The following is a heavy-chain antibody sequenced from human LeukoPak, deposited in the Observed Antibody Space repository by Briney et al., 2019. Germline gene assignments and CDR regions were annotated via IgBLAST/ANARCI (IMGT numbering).Heavy chain of an antibody. D-gene: IGHD2-15*01. Sequence: GGSLRLSCAASGFTFSSYAMSWVRQAPGKGLEWVSAISGSGGSTYYADSVKGRFTISRDNSKNTLYLQMNSLRAEDTAVYYYANGLDIVVSGVFDYWGQGTLVTVSS. V-gene: IGHV3-23*01. CDR1: GFTFSSYA. CDR2: ISGSGGST. CDR3: ANGLDIVVSGVFDY. J-gene: IGHJ4*02.